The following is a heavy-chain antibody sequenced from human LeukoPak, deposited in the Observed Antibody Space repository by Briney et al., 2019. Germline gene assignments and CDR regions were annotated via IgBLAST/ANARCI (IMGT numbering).Heavy chain of an antibody. V-gene: IGHV1-69*06. CDR2: IIPIFGTA. D-gene: IGHD5-12*01. Sequence: SVKVSRKASLGTSRSYAISWVRQAPGQGREWMGGIIPIFGTANYAQKFQGRVTITADKSTSTAYMELSSLRSEDTAVYYCARGQRGYDYDYYYGMDVWGKGTTVTVSS. CDR3: ARGQRGYDYDYYYGMDV. J-gene: IGHJ6*04. CDR1: LGTSRSYA.